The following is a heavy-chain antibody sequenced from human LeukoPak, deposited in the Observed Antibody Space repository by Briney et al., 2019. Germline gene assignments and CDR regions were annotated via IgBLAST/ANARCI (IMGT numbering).Heavy chain of an antibody. V-gene: IGHV4-4*07. CDR3: ARGLLGDYGTFDI. D-gene: IGHD4-17*01. J-gene: IGHJ3*02. CDR2: VYNTGST. CDR1: GGSITTHY. Sequence: PSETLSLTCTVSGGSITTHYWSWIRQPAGREVEWIGRVYNTGSTKYNPSLESRVTMSVDTSSNRFSLSLRSVTAADTAVYYCARGLLGDYGTFDIWGQGTMVTVSS.